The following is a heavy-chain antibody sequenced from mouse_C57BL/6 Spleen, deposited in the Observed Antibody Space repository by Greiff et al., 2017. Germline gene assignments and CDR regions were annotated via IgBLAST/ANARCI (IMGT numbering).Heavy chain of an antibody. CDR3: AKRLPPFS. CDR2: ISSGSSTI. J-gene: IGHJ3*01. V-gene: IGHV5-17*01. Sequence: EVMLVESGGGLVKPGGSLKLSCAASGFTFRDYGMHWVRQAPEKGLEWVAYISSGSSTIYYADTVKGRFTISRDNAKNTLFLQMTSLRSEDTAMYYCAKRLPPFSWGQGTLVTVSA. D-gene: IGHD2-10*01. CDR1: GFTFRDYG.